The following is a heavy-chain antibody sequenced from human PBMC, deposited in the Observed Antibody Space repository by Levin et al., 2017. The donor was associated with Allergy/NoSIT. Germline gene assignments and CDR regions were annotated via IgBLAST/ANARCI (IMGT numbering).Heavy chain of an antibody. CDR3: ARIAVDCSGGKCLIYYYYYMDV. J-gene: IGHJ6*03. D-gene: IGHD2-15*01. CDR2: ISAYDGNT. CDR1: GYTFSSYG. V-gene: IGHV1-18*01. Sequence: GASVKVSCKASGYTFSSYGISWVRQAPGEGLEWLGWISAYDGNTNYAQRLQGRVTMTTDTSTSTAYMELRSLRSDDTAVYYCARIAVDCSGGKCLIYYYYYMDVWGKGTTVTVSS.